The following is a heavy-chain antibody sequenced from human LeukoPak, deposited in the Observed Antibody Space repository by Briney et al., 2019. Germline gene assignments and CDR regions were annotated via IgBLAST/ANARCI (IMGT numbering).Heavy chain of an antibody. V-gene: IGHV1-18*01. CDR2: ISPYHNNT. CDR1: GYTFSSYA. Sequence: ASVKVSCKASGYTFSSYAISWVRQAPGQGLEWMGWISPYHNNTKYAEKFRGRVTMTTDTSTSAAYMELRSLRSDDTAVYYCARPVLGAADPWGQGTLVTVSS. J-gene: IGHJ5*02. CDR3: ARPVLGAADP. D-gene: IGHD1-26*01.